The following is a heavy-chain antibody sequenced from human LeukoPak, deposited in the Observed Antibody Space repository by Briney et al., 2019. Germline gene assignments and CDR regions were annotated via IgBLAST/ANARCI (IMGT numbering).Heavy chain of an antibody. CDR2: MSPNSGST. J-gene: IGHJ6*02. CDR3: ARGVKLHYYGSGSYDYSYYYAMDV. Sequence: ASVKVSCKASGGTFSSYAISWVRQAPGQGLEWVGWMSPNSGSTVHAQRFQGRVTLTRSTSESTAYMELSSLRSEDTAVYYCARGVKLHYYGSGSYDYSYYYAMDVWGHGTTVTVSS. D-gene: IGHD3-10*01. CDR1: GGTFSSYA. V-gene: IGHV1-8*02.